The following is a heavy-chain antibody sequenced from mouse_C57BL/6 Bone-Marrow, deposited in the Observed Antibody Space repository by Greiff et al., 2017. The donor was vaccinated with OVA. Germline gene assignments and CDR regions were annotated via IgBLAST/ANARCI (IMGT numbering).Heavy chain of an antibody. J-gene: IGHJ1*03. V-gene: IGHV3-6*01. CDR1: GYSITSGYY. D-gene: IGHD1-1*01. CDR3: ARSTTVGDWYFDG. CDR2: ISYDGSN. Sequence: EVKLMESGPGLVKPSQSLTLTCSATGYSITSGYYWNWIRQFPGNKREWMGYISYDGSNNYNQSLKNRTAITRDKSKNQLFLKLNSVTTEDTATYYCARSTTVGDWYFDGWGTGTTVTVSS.